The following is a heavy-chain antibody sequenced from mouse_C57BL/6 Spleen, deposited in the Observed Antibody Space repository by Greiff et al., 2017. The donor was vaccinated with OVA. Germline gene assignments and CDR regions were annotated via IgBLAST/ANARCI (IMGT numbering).Heavy chain of an antibody. V-gene: IGHV1-52*01. CDR1: GYTFTSYW. CDR2: IDPSDSET. CDR3: ARTYGSSRDWYFDV. D-gene: IGHD1-1*01. J-gene: IGHJ1*03. Sequence: QVQLQQSGAELVRPGSSVKLSCKASGYTFTSYWMHWVKQRPIQGLEWIGNIDPSDSETHYNQKFKDKATLTVDKSSSTAYMQLSSLTSEDSAVYYCARTYGSSRDWYFDVWGTGTTVTVSS.